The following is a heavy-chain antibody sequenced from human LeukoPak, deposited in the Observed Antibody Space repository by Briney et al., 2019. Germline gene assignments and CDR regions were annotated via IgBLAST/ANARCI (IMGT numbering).Heavy chain of an antibody. D-gene: IGHD3-3*01. CDR2: ISNSSSYI. J-gene: IGHJ2*01. CDR1: GFTFSSYS. Sequence: GGSLRLSCAASGFTFSSYSMNWVRQAPGKGLEWVASISNSSSYIYYVDSVKGRFTISRDNAKNSLYLQMNSLRAEDTAVYYCARVFRWYFDLWGRGTLVTVSS. CDR3: ARVFRWYFDL. V-gene: IGHV3-21*04.